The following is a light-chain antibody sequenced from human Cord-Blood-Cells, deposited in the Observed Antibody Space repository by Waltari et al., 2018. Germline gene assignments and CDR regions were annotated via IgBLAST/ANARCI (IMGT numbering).Light chain of an antibody. Sequence: DIQMTQSPSSLSAAVGDRVTITCQASQYISNYLNWYQPKPGKAPKLLIYDASNLETGGPSRFSGSGSGTDFTFTISILQPEDISTFYCQQYDNLPITFGQGTRLEIK. J-gene: IGKJ5*01. CDR1: QYISNY. CDR2: DAS. CDR3: QQYDNLPIT. V-gene: IGKV1-33*01.